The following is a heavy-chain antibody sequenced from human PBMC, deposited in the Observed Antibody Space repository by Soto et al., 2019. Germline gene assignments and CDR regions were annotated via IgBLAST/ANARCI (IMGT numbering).Heavy chain of an antibody. CDR2: MNPNSGNT. CDR1: GYTFTSYD. J-gene: IGHJ4*02. V-gene: IGHV1-8*01. Sequence: ASVKVSCKASGYTFTSYDINWVRQATGQGLEWMGWMNPNSGNTGYAQKFQGRVTMTRNTSISTAYMELSSLRSEDTAVYYCARVDIVAEYYFDYWGQGTLDTVSS. D-gene: IGHD5-12*01. CDR3: ARVDIVAEYYFDY.